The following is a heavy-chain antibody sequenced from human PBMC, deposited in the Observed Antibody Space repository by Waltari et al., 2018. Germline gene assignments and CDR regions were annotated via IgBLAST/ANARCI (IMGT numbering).Heavy chain of an antibody. CDR2: TRNKAKSFST. Sequence: EVQLVESGGGLVQPGGSLRLSCAASGFSFSDHYMDWVRQAPGKGLEWISRTRNKAKSFSTEYAASGKGRFTISRDDSKNSLYLQMNGLETEDTAVYYCARGGSYFPFDYWGQGTLVTVSS. CDR1: GFSFSDHY. D-gene: IGHD1-26*01. J-gene: IGHJ4*02. V-gene: IGHV3-72*01. CDR3: ARGGSYFPFDY.